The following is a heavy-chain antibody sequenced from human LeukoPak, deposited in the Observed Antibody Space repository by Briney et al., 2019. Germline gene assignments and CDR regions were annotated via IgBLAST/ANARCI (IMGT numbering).Heavy chain of an antibody. J-gene: IGHJ4*02. CDR1: GGSISSYY. D-gene: IGHD2-15*01. Sequence: PSETLSLTCSVSGGSISSYYWSWIRQPAGKGLEWIGRIYPSGSTNYNPSLKSRVTMSVDTSKNQFSLKLSSVTAADTAVYYCTRTSPRAATFDSWGQGTLVTVSS. CDR2: IYPSGST. CDR3: TRTSPRAATFDS. V-gene: IGHV4-4*07.